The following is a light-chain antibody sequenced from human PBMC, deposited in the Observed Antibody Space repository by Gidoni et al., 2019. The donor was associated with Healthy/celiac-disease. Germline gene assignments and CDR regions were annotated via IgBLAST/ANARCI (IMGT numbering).Light chain of an antibody. CDR1: QGISSY. CDR3: QQYYSYPLT. J-gene: IGKJ1*01. Sequence: AIRMTQSPSSLSASTGDRVTITYRASQGISSYLAWYQQKPGKAPKLLIYAASTLQSGVPSRFSGSGSGTDFTLTISCLQSEDFATYYCQQYYSYPLTVGQGTKVEIK. V-gene: IGKV1-8*01. CDR2: AAS.